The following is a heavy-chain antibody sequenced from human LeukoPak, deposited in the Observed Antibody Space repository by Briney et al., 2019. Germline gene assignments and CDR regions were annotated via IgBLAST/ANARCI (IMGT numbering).Heavy chain of an antibody. J-gene: IGHJ6*02. CDR3: AREIPYYYGMDV. CDR1: GGSFSGYY. Sequence: SETLSLTCAVYGGSFSGYYWSWIRQPPGKGLEWIGEINHSGGTNYNPSLKSRVTISVDTSKNQFSLKLSSVTAADTAVYYCAREIPYYYGMDVWGQGTTVTVSS. CDR2: INHSGGT. D-gene: IGHD2-2*02. V-gene: IGHV4-34*01.